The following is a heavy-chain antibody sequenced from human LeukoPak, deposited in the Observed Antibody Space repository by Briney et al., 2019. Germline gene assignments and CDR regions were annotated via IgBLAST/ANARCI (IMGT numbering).Heavy chain of an antibody. CDR2: IHSAGST. V-gene: IGHV3-53*01. J-gene: IGHJ4*02. D-gene: IGHD6-25*01. CDR1: GFTVSLSY. Sequence: GGSLRLSCAASGFTVSLSYMSWVRQAPGRGLEWVSMIHSAGSTYYSDSVRGRFTISRDNSKATLFLQINSLKADDTAVYFCARVIRSGNYYFDHWGQGTLVTVSS. CDR3: ARVIRSGNYYFDH.